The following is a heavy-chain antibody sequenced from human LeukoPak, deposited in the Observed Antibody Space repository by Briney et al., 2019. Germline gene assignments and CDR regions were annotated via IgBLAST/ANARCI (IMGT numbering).Heavy chain of an antibody. CDR1: GYTFTGYY. CDR2: INPNSGGT. Sequence: GASVKVSCKASGYTFTGYYMHWVRQAPGQGLEWMGRINPNSGGTNYAQKFQGRVTVTRDTSISTAYMELSRLRSDDTAVYYCAREEANTRIHFDYWGQGTLVTVSS. J-gene: IGHJ4*02. CDR3: AREEANTRIHFDY. D-gene: IGHD3-22*01. V-gene: IGHV1-2*06.